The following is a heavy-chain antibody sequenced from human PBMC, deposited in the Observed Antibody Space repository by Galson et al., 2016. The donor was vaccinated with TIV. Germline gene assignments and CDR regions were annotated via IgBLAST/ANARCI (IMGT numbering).Heavy chain of an antibody. CDR2: IIPIFRTT. CDR1: GSSFSSHT. Sequence: SVKVSCKASGSSFSSHTINWVQQAPGQGLEWMGRIIPIFRTTNYARSFQGRLTITADESTNTDYMELASLRSEDTAVYYCAREQGIYKGYFDLWGRGTLVTVSS. V-gene: IGHV1-69*13. D-gene: IGHD1-14*01. J-gene: IGHJ2*01. CDR3: AREQGIYKGYFDL.